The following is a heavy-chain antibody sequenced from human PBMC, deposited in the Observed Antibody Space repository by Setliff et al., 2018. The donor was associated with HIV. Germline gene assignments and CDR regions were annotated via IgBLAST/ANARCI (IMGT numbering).Heavy chain of an antibody. CDR1: GFIFRSFG. CDR3: ARDERRWLQSGMDV. D-gene: IGHD5-12*01. CDR2: IKQDGSEK. J-gene: IGHJ6*02. Sequence: PGESLKISCAASGFIFRSFGIHWVRQAPGKGLEWVANIKQDGSEKYYVDSVKGRFTISRDNAKNSLYLQMNSLRAEDTAVYYCARDERRWLQSGMDVWGQGTTVTVSS. V-gene: IGHV3-7*03.